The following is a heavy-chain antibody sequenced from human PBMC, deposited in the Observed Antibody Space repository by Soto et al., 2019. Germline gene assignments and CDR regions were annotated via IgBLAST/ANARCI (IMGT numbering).Heavy chain of an antibody. Sequence: QLQLQESGPGLVKPSETLSLTCTVSGGSISRSSYYWGWIRQPPGKGLEWIGSIYYSGSTYYNPSLKSLVTIYVDTSKNQFTLKLSSVTAADTAVYYCARHDYGGFGLWGQGTLVTVSS. CDR3: ARHDYGGFGL. J-gene: IGHJ4*02. CDR1: GGSISRSSYY. V-gene: IGHV4-39*01. CDR2: IYYSGST. D-gene: IGHD4-17*01.